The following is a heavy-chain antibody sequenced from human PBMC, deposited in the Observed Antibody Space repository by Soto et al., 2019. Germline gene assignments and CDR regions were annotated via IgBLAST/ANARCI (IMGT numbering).Heavy chain of an antibody. CDR2: ISSSGSTI. CDR1: GFTFSDYY. Sequence: GGSLRLSCAASGFTFSDYYMSWIRQAPGMGLEWVSYISSSGSTIYYADSVKGRFTISRDNAKNSLYLQMNSLRAEDTAVYYCARERYYDYIWGSYPLYWGQGTLVTVSS. J-gene: IGHJ4*02. V-gene: IGHV3-11*01. CDR3: ARERYYDYIWGSYPLY. D-gene: IGHD3-16*02.